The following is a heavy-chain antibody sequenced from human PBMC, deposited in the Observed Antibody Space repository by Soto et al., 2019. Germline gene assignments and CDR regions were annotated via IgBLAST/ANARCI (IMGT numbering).Heavy chain of an antibody. CDR1: GXTFSSYS. CDR2: IIGSGGSK. Sequence: GSLRVYCAASGXTFSSYSMSWVRKAPGKGLEWVSAIIGSGGSKYYADSVNGLFTISRYNSKNTLYPQMNSLRAEDTAVYYCATISKDGMDVWGQGPTAT. J-gene: IGHJ6*02. D-gene: IGHD4-4*01. V-gene: IGHV3-23*01. CDR3: ATISKDGMDV.